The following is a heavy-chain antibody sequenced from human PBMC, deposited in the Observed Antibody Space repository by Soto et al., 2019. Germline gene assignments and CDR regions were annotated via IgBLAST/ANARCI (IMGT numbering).Heavy chain of an antibody. J-gene: IGHJ3*02. Sequence: PSETLSLTCTVSGGSISSSSYYWGWIRQPPGKGLEWIGSIYYSGSTYYNPSLKSRVTISVDTSKNQFSLKLSSVTAADTAVYYCARHPTVGTYCSGGSCYAAFDIWGQGTMVTVSS. CDR3: ARHPTVGTYCSGGSCYAAFDI. D-gene: IGHD2-15*01. CDR2: IYYSGST. CDR1: GGSISSSSYY. V-gene: IGHV4-39*01.